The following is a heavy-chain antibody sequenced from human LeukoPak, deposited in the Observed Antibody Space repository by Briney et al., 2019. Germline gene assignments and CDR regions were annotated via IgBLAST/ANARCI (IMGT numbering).Heavy chain of an antibody. Sequence: SVKVSCKASGGTFSSYAISWVRQAPGQGLEWMGGIIPIFGTANYAQKFQGRVTITADESTSTAYMELSSLRSEDTAVYYCARDPVVPAAIADYYYGMDVWGQGTTVTVSS. V-gene: IGHV1-69*13. D-gene: IGHD2-2*01. J-gene: IGHJ6*02. CDR1: GGTFSSYA. CDR3: ARDPVVPAAIADYYYGMDV. CDR2: IIPIFGTA.